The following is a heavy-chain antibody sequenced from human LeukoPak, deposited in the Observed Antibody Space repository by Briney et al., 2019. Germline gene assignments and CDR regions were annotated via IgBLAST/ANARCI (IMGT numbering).Heavy chain of an antibody. D-gene: IGHD3-10*01. Sequence: SETLSLTCAVSGGSISSGGYSWSWIRQPPGKGREWIGYIYHSGSTYYNTSLKSRVTISVDRSKNQFSLKLSSVTAADTAVYYCARDTMVRGVKWFDLWGQGTLVTVSS. CDR3: ARDTMVRGVKWFDL. J-gene: IGHJ5*02. CDR2: IYHSGST. CDR1: GGSISSGGYS. V-gene: IGHV4-30-2*01.